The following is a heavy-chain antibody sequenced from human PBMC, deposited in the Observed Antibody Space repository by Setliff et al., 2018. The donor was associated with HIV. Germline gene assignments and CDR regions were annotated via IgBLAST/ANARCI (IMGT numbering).Heavy chain of an antibody. V-gene: IGHV3-15*01. CDR3: TRPQYIYDKSDSDN. D-gene: IGHD3-22*01. J-gene: IGHJ4*02. Sequence: PGGSLRLSCAASGFTFSDAWMNWVRQAPGKGPEWVGRIKSESDGGTTDLAAPVKGRFTISRDDSDKTLYLQMNSLKTEDTAIYYCTRPQYIYDKSDSDNWGQGALVTVSS. CDR1: GFTFSDAW. CDR2: IKSESDGGTT.